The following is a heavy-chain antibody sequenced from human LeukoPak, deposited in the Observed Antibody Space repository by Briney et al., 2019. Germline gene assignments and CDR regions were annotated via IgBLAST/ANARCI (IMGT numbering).Heavy chain of an antibody. V-gene: IGHV1-69*02. J-gene: IGHJ4*02. CDR1: GGTFSSYT. CDR3: ARRVRYDSSGYYFDY. CDR2: IIPILGIA. Sequence: SVKVSCKASGGTFSSYTISWVRQAPGQGLEWMGRIIPILGIANYAQKFQGRVTITADKSTGTAYMELSSLRSEDTAVYYCARRVRYDSSGYYFDYWGQGTLVTVSS. D-gene: IGHD3-22*01.